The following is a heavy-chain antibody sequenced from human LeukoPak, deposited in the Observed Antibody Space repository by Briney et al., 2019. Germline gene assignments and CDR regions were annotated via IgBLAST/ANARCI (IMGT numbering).Heavy chain of an antibody. CDR1: GGSISSGGYS. D-gene: IGHD3-3*01. Sequence: TPSETLSLTCAVSGGSISSGGYSWSWIRQPPGKGLEWIGYIYYSGSTYYNPSLKSRVTISVDTSKNQFSLKLSSVTAADTAVYYCARGLNLFGVAPNWFDPWGQGTLVTVSS. CDR2: IYYSGST. CDR3: ARGLNLFGVAPNWFDP. V-gene: IGHV4-30-4*07. J-gene: IGHJ5*02.